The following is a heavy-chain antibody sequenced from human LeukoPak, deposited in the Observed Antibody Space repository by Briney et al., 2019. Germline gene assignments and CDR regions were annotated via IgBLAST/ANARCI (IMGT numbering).Heavy chain of an antibody. J-gene: IGHJ3*02. Sequence: SEPLSLTCTVSGGSISGHYWSWIRRPPGKGLEWIGYIYYSGTTKYNPSLQSRVAISLDTSENTFSLKVTSVTAADTAMYYCARLLDNDSSGYPDTFNMWGRGTVVAVSS. CDR2: IYYSGTT. CDR1: GGSISGHY. V-gene: IGHV4-59*11. CDR3: ARLLDNDSSGYPDTFNM. D-gene: IGHD6-25*01.